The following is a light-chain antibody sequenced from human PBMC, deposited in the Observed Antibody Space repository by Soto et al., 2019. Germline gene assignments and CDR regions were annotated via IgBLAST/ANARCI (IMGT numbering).Light chain of an antibody. Sequence: QTVVTQPPSVSGAPGQRVTIPCTGSSSNIGAGYDVHWYQLLPGTAPKLLIYGNNNRPSGVPDRFSGSKSGTSASLAITGLQTEDEADYYCQSYDSRLSGSVFGGGTKLTVL. CDR2: GNN. CDR1: SSNIGAGYD. V-gene: IGLV1-40*01. J-gene: IGLJ2*01. CDR3: QSYDSRLSGSV.